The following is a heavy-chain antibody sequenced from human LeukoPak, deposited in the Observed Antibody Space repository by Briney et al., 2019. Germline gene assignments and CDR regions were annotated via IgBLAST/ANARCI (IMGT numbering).Heavy chain of an antibody. J-gene: IGHJ4*02. D-gene: IGHD6-19*01. V-gene: IGHV4-61*02. Sequence: SETLSLTCTVSGGSISSSSYYWSWIRQPAGKGLEWIGRIYTSGSTNYNPSLKSRVTMSVDTSKNQFSLKLSSVTAADTAVYYCAREYSSGWYVQYFDYWGQGILVTVSS. CDR2: IYTSGST. CDR3: AREYSSGWYVQYFDY. CDR1: GGSISSSSYY.